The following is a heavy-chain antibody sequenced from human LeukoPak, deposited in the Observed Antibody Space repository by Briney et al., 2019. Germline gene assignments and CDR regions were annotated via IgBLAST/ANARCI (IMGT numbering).Heavy chain of an antibody. J-gene: IGHJ1*01. D-gene: IGHD2-2*02. Sequence: PSETLSLTCAVYGGSFSGYYWSWIRQPPGEGLGWIGEINHSGSTNYNPSLKSRVTISVDTSKNQFSLKLSSVTAADTAVYYCARHASRIVVVPAAIPRAEYFQHWGQGTLVTVSS. CDR3: ARHASRIVVVPAAIPRAEYFQH. CDR1: GGSFSGYY. V-gene: IGHV4-34*01. CDR2: INHSGST.